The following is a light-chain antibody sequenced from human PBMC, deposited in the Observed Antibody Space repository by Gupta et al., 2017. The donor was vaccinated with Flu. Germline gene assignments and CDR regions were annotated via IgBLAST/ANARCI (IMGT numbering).Light chain of an antibody. Sequence: FILTPPHSLSRSPGWTVTIYCTRRCGSIATNYVQWHQQRPGSSPTTVMYEDSQRLSVVPDRFSGSIDSASNSAPLTTSGLKTEDEADYYGQSDDSINGDVIFGGGTKLTVL. CDR2: EDS. V-gene: IGLV6-57*01. J-gene: IGLJ2*01. CDR3: QSDDSINGDVI. CDR1: CGSIATNY.